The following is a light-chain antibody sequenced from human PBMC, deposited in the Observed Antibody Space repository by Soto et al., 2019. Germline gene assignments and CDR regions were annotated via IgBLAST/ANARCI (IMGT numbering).Light chain of an antibody. CDR3: SSYTGSSTLL. Sequence: QSVLTQPASVSGSPGKSITISCTGTSRDVGGYNYVSWYHQHPVKAPKLMIYEVSNRPSGVSNRFSGSKSGKTASLTISGLQAEDEGDYYCSSYTGSSTLLFGGGTKLTVL. CDR1: SRDVGGYNY. J-gene: IGLJ2*01. CDR2: EVS. V-gene: IGLV2-14*01.